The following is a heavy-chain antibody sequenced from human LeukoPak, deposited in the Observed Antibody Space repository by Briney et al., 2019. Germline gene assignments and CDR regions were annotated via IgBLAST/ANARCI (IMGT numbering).Heavy chain of an antibody. V-gene: IGHV1-69*13. CDR2: IIPIFGTA. J-gene: IGHJ3*02. CDR1: GYTFTDYF. Sequence: GASVKVSCKASGYTFTDYFIHWVRQAPGQGLEWMGGIIPIFGTANYAQKFQGRVTITADESTSTAYMELSSLRSEDTAVYYCARASPASYSGSYYLSDAFDIWGQGTMVTVSS. D-gene: IGHD1-26*01. CDR3: ARASPASYSGSYYLSDAFDI.